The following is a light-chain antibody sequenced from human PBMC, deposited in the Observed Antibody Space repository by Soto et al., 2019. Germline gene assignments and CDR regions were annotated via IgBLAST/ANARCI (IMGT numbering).Light chain of an antibody. CDR3: QQRSNWLIS. V-gene: IGKV3-11*01. CDR1: QSVSGY. J-gene: IGKJ3*01. Sequence: EIVLTQSPATLSLSPWERATLSCRASQSVSGYLAWYQQKPGQAPRLLIYDGSHRAAGIPSRFSGSGSGTDFTPTISGLEPEDFAVYYCQQRSNWLISFGPGTKVD. CDR2: DGS.